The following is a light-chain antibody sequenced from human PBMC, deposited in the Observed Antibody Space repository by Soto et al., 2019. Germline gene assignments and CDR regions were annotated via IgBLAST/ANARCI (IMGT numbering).Light chain of an antibody. Sequence: IVLTQSPCTLSLSPGERATLSCRASQSVSSSYLAWYQQKPGQAPRLLIYGASSRASGIPDRFSGSGSGTDFTLTISRLEPEDFAVYYCQQHGSSPLTFGGGTKVDI. CDR3: QQHGSSPLT. V-gene: IGKV3-20*01. CDR1: QSVSSSY. CDR2: GAS. J-gene: IGKJ4*01.